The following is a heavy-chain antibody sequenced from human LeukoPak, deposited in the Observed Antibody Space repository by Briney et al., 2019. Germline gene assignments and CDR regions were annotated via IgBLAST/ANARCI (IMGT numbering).Heavy chain of an antibody. J-gene: IGHJ4*02. CDR2: ISYDGSNK. Sequence: GGSLILSCAASGFTFSSCGMHRVRQAPGKELEWVAVISYDGSNKYYADSVKGRFTISRDNFKNTLYLQMNSLRAEDTAVYYCATLRLVDYWGQGTLVTVSS. V-gene: IGHV3-30*03. CDR1: GFTFSSCG. CDR3: ATLRLVDY.